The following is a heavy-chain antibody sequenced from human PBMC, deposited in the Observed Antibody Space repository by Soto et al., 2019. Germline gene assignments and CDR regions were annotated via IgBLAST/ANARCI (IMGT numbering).Heavy chain of an antibody. J-gene: IGHJ5*02. CDR3: ASRITGTGLEFDP. D-gene: IGHD1-20*01. V-gene: IGHV3-21*01. CDR1: GFTFSSYS. CDR2: ISSSSSYI. Sequence: EVQLVESGGGLVKPGGSLRLSCAASGFTFSSYSMNWVRQAPGKGLEWVSSISSSSSYIYYADSVKGRFTISRDNAKNSLYLQMNSLRAEDTAVYYCASRITGTGLEFDPWGQGTLVTVSS.